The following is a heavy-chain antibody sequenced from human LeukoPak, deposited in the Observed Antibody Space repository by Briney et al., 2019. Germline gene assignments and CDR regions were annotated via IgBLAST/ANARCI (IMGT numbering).Heavy chain of an antibody. CDR2: IYYSGST. Sequence: SETLSLTCTVSGGSISSSSYYWGWIRQPPGKGLEWIGSIYYSGSTYYNPSLKSRVTISVDTSKNQFSLKLSSVTAADTAVYYCARGKFITAAIISACFDPWGRGTLVTVSS. V-gene: IGHV4-39*07. J-gene: IGHJ5*02. CDR1: GGSISSSSYY. D-gene: IGHD2-2*01. CDR3: ARGKFITAAIISACFDP.